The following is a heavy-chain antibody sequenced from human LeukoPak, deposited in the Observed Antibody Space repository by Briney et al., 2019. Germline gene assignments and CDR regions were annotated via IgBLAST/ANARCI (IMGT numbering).Heavy chain of an antibody. CDR3: ARGRASYSSSWSDFDY. CDR1: GYTFTGYY. J-gene: IGHJ4*02. Sequence: ASVKVSCKASGYTFTGYYMHWVRQAPGQGLEWMGWINPNSGGTNYAQKFQGRVTMTRDTSISTAYMELSRLRSDDTAVYYCARGRASYSSSWSDFDYWGQGTLVTVSS. V-gene: IGHV1-2*02. CDR2: INPNSGGT. D-gene: IGHD6-13*01.